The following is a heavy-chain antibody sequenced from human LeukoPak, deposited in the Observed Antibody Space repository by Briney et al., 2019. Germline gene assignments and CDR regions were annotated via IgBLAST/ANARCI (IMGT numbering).Heavy chain of an antibody. CDR2: INPNSGGT. V-gene: IGHV1-2*02. CDR1: GYTFTGYY. D-gene: IGHD3-22*01. CDR3: ARDRVDYYDSKETDY. Sequence: ASVKVSCKASGYTFTGYYMHWVRQAPGQGLEWMGWINPNSGGTNYAQKFQGRVTMTRDTSISTAYMELSRLRSDDTAVYYCARDRVDYYDSKETDYRGQGTLVTVSS. J-gene: IGHJ4*02.